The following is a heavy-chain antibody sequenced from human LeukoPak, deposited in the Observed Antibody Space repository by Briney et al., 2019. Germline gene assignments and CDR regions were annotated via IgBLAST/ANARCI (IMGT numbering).Heavy chain of an antibody. V-gene: IGHV3-7*01. CDR1: GFTYSSYW. D-gene: IGHD4-23*01. J-gene: IGHJ3*02. Sequence: GGSLRLSCVVSGFTYSSYWMSWVRQAPGKGLGWVANIKQDGSEKYYVDSVKGRFTISRDNAKNSLYLQMNSLRAEDTAVYYCARVSYGGNDAFDIWGQGTMVTVSS. CDR2: IKQDGSEK. CDR3: ARVSYGGNDAFDI.